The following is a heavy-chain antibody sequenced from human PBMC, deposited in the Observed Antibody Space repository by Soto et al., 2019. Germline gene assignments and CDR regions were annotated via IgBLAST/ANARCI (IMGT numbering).Heavy chain of an antibody. J-gene: IGHJ4*01. Sequence: GGSLRLSCAASGFTFSNAWMNWVRQAPGKGLEWVAVIWYDGSNEDYADSVKGRFTISRDNSKNTLYLQMNSLRAEDTAVYYCTRDEVYGSGSYYGYWGQGTLVTVSS. D-gene: IGHD3-10*01. CDR3: TRDEVYGSGSYYGY. V-gene: IGHV3-33*08. CDR2: IWYDGSNE. CDR1: GFTFSNAW.